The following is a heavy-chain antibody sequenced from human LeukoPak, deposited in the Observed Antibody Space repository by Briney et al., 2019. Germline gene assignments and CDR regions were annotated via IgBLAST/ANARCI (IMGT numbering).Heavy chain of an antibody. CDR1: GFSVNNNY. J-gene: IGHJ4*02. CDR2: IYTGGNT. V-gene: IGHV3-53*01. CDR3: TKLKGWYGDGYCDH. D-gene: IGHD6-19*01. Sequence: GPLLPSFASSGFSVNNNYMSCGRQPAGKGLGWLSVIYTGGNTFYADSVKGRFTVSRDNSKNTLYLQMNSLTADDPAVYYCTKLKGWYGDGYCDHWGQGTLVTVSS.